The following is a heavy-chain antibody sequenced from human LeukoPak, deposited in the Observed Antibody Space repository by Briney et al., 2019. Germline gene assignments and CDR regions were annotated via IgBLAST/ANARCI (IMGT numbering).Heavy chain of an antibody. CDR2: INHSGST. J-gene: IGHJ5*02. CDR3: ARLYSSSWYDWFDP. Sequence: SETLSLTCAVYGGSFSGYYWSWIRQPPGKGLEWIGEINHSGSTSYNPSPKSRVTISVDTSKNQFSLKLSSVTAADTAVYYCARLYSSSWYDWFDPWGQGTLVTVSS. CDR1: GGSFSGYY. D-gene: IGHD6-13*01. V-gene: IGHV4-34*01.